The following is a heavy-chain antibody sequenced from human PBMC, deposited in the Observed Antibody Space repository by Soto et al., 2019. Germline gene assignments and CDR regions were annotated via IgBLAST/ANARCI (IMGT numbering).Heavy chain of an antibody. CDR1: GFTFSSYS. D-gene: IGHD5-18*01. J-gene: IGHJ4*02. CDR3: ARDSGYSYGTLDY. V-gene: IGHV3-48*01. Sequence: GGSLRLSCAASGFTFSSYSMNWVRQAPGKGLEWVSYISSSSSTIYYADSVKGRFTISRDNAKNSLYLQMNSLRAEDTAVYYWARDSGYSYGTLDYWGQGTLVTVYS. CDR2: ISSSSSTI.